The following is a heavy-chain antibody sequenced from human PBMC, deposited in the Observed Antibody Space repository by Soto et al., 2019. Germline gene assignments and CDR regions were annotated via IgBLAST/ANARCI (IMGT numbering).Heavy chain of an antibody. V-gene: IGHV3-11*01. CDR3: ARTDTAMDYYYYYYGMDV. CDR1: GFTFSDYY. Sequence: QVQLVESGGGLVKPGGSLRLSCAASGFTFSDYYMSWIRQAPGKGLEWVSYISSSGSTIYYADSVKGRFTISRDNAKNSLYLQMNSLRAEDTSVYYCARTDTAMDYYYYYYGMDVWGQGTTFTVSS. J-gene: IGHJ6*02. D-gene: IGHD5-18*01. CDR2: ISSSGSTI.